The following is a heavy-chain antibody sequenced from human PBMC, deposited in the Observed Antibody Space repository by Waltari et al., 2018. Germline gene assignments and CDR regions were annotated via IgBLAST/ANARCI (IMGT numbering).Heavy chain of an antibody. CDR3: ARGVLGDVLVVYAPLFDY. Sequence: QVQLQESGPGLVKPSQTLSLTCTVSGGSISSGDYYWSWIRQPPGKGLEWIGYIYYSGSTYYNPSLKSRVTISVDTSKNQFSLKLSSVTAADTAVYYCARGVLGDVLVVYAPLFDYWGQGTLVTVSS. CDR1: GGSISSGDYY. V-gene: IGHV4-30-4*08. CDR2: IYYSGST. D-gene: IGHD2-8*02. J-gene: IGHJ4*02.